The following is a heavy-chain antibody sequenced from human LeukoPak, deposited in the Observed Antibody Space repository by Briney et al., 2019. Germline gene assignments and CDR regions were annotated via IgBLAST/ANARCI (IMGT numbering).Heavy chain of an antibody. D-gene: IGHD2-21*02. Sequence: GGSLRLSCAASGFTFGDYYMSWIRQAPGKGLEWVSYISSSSSYTNYADSVKGRFTISRDNAKNSLYLQMNSLRAEDTAVCYCARVGVVVTAIDFYFDYWGQGTLVTVSS. CDR1: GFTFGDYY. J-gene: IGHJ4*02. V-gene: IGHV3-11*06. CDR2: ISSSSSYT. CDR3: ARVGVVVTAIDFYFDY.